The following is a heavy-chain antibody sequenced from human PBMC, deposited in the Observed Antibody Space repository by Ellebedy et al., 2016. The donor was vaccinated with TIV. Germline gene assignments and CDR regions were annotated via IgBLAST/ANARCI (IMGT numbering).Heavy chain of an antibody. D-gene: IGHD3-10*01. CDR3: SGSGGFLIGDY. CDR1: GLTFSSYW. Sequence: GESLKISCTVSGLTFSSYWMTWVRQPPGKGLEWVANINQDGSAKYYVDSVKGRFTISRDNTKNSVYLQMNRLRADDTAVYYCSGSGGFLIGDYWGQGTLVTVS. V-gene: IGHV3-7*01. J-gene: IGHJ4*02. CDR2: INQDGSAK.